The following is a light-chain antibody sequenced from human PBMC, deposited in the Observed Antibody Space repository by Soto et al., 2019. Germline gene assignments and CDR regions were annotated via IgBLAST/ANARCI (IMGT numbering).Light chain of an antibody. V-gene: IGKV3-15*01. CDR2: FAS. CDR1: ESVSYSY. CDR3: QQYNNWPRAT. J-gene: IGKJ4*01. Sequence: EIVLTQSPATMSLSPGERATLSCGASESVSYSYVAWYQLKGGLAPRLLIYFASTRATAVPARFTAGGSGTEFTLTISSLQSDDSAVYYCQQYNNWPRATFGGGTKVDIK.